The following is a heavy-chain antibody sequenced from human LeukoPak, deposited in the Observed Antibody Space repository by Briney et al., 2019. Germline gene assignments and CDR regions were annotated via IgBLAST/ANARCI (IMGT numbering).Heavy chain of an antibody. Sequence: ASVKVSCKASGGIFSSYAISWVRQAPGQGLEWMGGIIPIFGTANYAQKFQGRVTITADESTSTAYMELSSLRSEDTAVYYCARAVALREWELLRYWGQGTLVTVSS. D-gene: IGHD1-26*01. J-gene: IGHJ4*02. CDR3: ARAVALREWELLRY. CDR2: IIPIFGTA. V-gene: IGHV1-69*13. CDR1: GGIFSSYA.